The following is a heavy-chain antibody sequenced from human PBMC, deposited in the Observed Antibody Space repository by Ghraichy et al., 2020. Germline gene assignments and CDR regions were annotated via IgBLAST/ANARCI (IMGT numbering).Heavy chain of an antibody. V-gene: IGHV3-23*01. J-gene: IGHJ4*02. Sequence: GESLNISCAASGFTFSSYAMSWVRQAPGKGLEWVSAISGSGGSTYYADSVKGRFTISRDNSKNTLYLQMNSLRAEDTAVYYCAKGEYCSGGSCYTRFDYWGQGTLVTVSS. CDR3: AKGEYCSGGSCYTRFDY. CDR1: GFTFSSYA. D-gene: IGHD2-15*01. CDR2: ISGSGGST.